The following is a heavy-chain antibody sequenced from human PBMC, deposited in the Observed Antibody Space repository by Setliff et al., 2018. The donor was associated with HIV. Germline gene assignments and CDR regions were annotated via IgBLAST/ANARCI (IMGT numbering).Heavy chain of an antibody. J-gene: IGHJ6*02. Sequence: GESLKISCAASGFTFSHSKMNWVRQAPGKGLEWFSSISSSSSSIYYADSVRGRCTISRDNAKNLLYLQMNSLRAEDTGVYYCARDLGYSNYYYYYAMDVWVPETLLVTVSS. D-gene: IGHD4-4*01. CDR3: ARDLGYSNYYYYYAMDV. CDR1: GFTFSHSK. CDR2: ISSSSSSI. V-gene: IGHV3-21*01.